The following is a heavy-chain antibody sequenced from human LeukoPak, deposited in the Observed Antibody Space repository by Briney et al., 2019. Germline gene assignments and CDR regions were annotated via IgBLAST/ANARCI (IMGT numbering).Heavy chain of an antibody. CDR3: ARITSFYYFDY. CDR1: GFTFSNFA. D-gene: IGHD1-20*01. Sequence: GGSLRLSCAASGFTFSNFAMYWVRQAPGKELEWVAVISYDGNSEYYADSVKGRFTISRDNSKNTLFLQMNSLRDEGTAVYYCARITSFYYFDYWGQGTLVTVSP. CDR2: ISYDGNSE. V-gene: IGHV3-30-3*01. J-gene: IGHJ4*02.